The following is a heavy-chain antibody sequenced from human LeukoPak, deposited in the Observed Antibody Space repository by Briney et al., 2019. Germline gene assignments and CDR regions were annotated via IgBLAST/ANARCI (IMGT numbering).Heavy chain of an antibody. J-gene: IGHJ6*02. CDR2: ISAYNGNT. Sequence: ASVKVSCKASGYTFTSYGISRVRQAPGQGLEWMGWISAYNGNTNYAQKLQGRVTMTTDTSTSTAYMELRSLRSDDTAVYYCARELAASSWYGMDVWGQGTTVTVSS. CDR3: ARELAASSWYGMDV. V-gene: IGHV1-18*01. D-gene: IGHD2-15*01. CDR1: GYTFTSYG.